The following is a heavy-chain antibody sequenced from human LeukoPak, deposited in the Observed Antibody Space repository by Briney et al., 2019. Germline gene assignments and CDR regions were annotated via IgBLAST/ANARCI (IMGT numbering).Heavy chain of an antibody. CDR1: GYTFTSYD. CDR2: INPNSGGT. D-gene: IGHD5-18*01. Sequence: ASVKVSCKASGYTFTSYDFNWLRQATGQGPEWMGWINPNSGGTNYAQKFQGWVTMTRDTSISTAYMELSRLRSDDTAVYYCARVQGYSYGVSYYYGMDVWGQGTTVTVSS. J-gene: IGHJ6*02. V-gene: IGHV1-2*04. CDR3: ARVQGYSYGVSYYYGMDV.